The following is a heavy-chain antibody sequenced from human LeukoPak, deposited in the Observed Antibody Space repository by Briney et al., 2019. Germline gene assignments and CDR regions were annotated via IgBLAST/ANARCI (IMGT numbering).Heavy chain of an antibody. D-gene: IGHD6-6*01. CDR3: AGFECSSSSEDY. CDR1: GFTFSSYA. CDR2: ISGSGGST. Sequence: GGSLRLSCAASGFTFSSYAMSWVRQAPGKGLEWVSAISGSGGSTYYADSVKGRFTISRDNSKNTRYLQMNSLRAEDTAVYYCAGFECSSSSEDYWGQGTLVTVSS. J-gene: IGHJ4*02. V-gene: IGHV3-23*01.